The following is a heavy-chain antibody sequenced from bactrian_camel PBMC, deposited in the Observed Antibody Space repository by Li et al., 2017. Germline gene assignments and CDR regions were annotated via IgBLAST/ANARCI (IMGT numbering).Heavy chain of an antibody. J-gene: IGHJ4*01. Sequence: HVQLVESGGGSVQAGGSLTLSCAASESTYRSICMGWFRQAPGAEREGVATVNNLGEATYADSVKGRFTISRDNAKNTLYLQLNSLKVDDTAVYWCVKSGGAYEYTDWGQGTQVTVS. V-gene: IGHV3S53*01. CDR1: ESTYRSIC. D-gene: IGHD3*01. CDR2: VNNLGEA. CDR3: VKSGGAYEYTD.